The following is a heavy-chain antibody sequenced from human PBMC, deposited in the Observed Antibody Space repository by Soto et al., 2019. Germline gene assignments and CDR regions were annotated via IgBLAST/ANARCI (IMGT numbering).Heavy chain of an antibody. J-gene: IGHJ5*02. Sequence: EVQLVDSGGGLVQPGGSLKLSCAASGFTFNIAAIHWVRQASGKGLEWVGLIRNKANGYETAYAASVRGSITVSRDVSKNIAFLEINSLKTEDTAVYYCARQGVELELDLWGQGTLVTVSS. D-gene: IGHD1-7*01. CDR1: GFTFNIAA. CDR2: IRNKANGYET. CDR3: ARQGVELELDL. V-gene: IGHV3-73*01.